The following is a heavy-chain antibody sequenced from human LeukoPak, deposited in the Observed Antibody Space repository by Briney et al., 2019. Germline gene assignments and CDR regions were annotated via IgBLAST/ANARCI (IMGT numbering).Heavy chain of an antibody. CDR3: AKDTGVADDAFDI. J-gene: IGHJ3*02. CDR1: GFTFSSYA. V-gene: IGHV3-23*01. D-gene: IGHD3-3*01. CDR2: ISGSGGST. Sequence: SGGSLRLSCAASGFTFSSYAMSWVRQAPGKGLEWVSAISGSGGSTYYADSVKGRFTISRDNSKNTLYLQMNSLRAEDTAVYYCAKDTGVADDAFDIWGQGTMVTVSS.